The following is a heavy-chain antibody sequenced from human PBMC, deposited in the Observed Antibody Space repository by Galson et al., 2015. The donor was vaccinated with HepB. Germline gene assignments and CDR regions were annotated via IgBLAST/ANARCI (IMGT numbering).Heavy chain of an antibody. CDR2: MWYDGSNK. CDR3: ASTVTTEHYYGMDV. CDR1: GFTFSSYG. J-gene: IGHJ6*02. D-gene: IGHD4-17*01. V-gene: IGHV3-33*01. Sequence: SLRLSCAASGFTFSSYGMHWVRQAPGKGLEWVAVMWYDGSNKYYADSVKGRFTISRDNSKNTLYLQMNSLRAEDTAVYYCASTVTTEHYYGMDVWGQGTTVTVSS.